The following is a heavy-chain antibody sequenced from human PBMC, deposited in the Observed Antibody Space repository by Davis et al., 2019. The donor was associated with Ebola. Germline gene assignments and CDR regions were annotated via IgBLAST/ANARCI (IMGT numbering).Heavy chain of an antibody. D-gene: IGHD3-10*01. CDR2: ISGSGGST. J-gene: IGHJ6*02. Sequence: GESLKISCAASGFTFSSYAMSWVRQAPGKGLEWVSAISGSGGSTYYADSVKGRFTISRDNAKNTVYLQMNSLRAEDTAVYYCARFGLNGMDVWGQGTTVTVSS. CDR1: GFTFSSYA. CDR3: ARFGLNGMDV. V-gene: IGHV3-23*01.